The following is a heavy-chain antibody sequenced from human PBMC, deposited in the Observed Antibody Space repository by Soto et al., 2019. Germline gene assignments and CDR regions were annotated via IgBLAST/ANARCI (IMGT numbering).Heavy chain of an antibody. D-gene: IGHD3-3*01. CDR1: GFIFSTYW. J-gene: IGHJ4*01. V-gene: IGHV3-7*04. CDR2: IRQDGRET. CDR3: ASDRGWSVADY. Sequence: GGSLRLSCTASGFIFSTYWMSWVRQAPGKGLEWVANIRQDGRETNYVDSVKGRFTISRDNAKNSLFLQMNNLRAEDTALYYCASDRGWSVADYWGHGTLVTVSS.